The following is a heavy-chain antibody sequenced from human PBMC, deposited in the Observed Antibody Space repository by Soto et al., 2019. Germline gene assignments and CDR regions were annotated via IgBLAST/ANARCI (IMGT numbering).Heavy chain of an antibody. Sequence: QVQLVESGGGVVQPGRSLRLSCAASGFTFSSYAMHWVRQAPGKGLEWVAVISYDGSNKYYADSVKGRFTISRGNSKNTLYLQMNSLRAEDTAVYYCARDWDSGSLGYWGQGTLVTVSS. CDR2: ISYDGSNK. V-gene: IGHV3-30-3*01. CDR3: ARDWDSGSLGY. J-gene: IGHJ4*02. D-gene: IGHD1-26*01. CDR1: GFTFSSYA.